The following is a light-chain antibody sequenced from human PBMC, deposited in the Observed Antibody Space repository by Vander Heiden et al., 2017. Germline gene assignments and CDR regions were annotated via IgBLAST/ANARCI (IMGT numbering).Light chain of an antibody. CDR2: GAS. CDR1: QDILNF. V-gene: IGKV1-39*01. J-gene: IGKJ1*01. CDR3: QQSYNDPT. Sequence: DIQMTQSPSYLSASVGDRVTITCRAGQDILNFLNWYQQKPGIAPKLLIHGASSLQSGVPSRFSGSGSGADFTLTISGLQPEDSATYFCQQSYNDPTFGQGTKVEI.